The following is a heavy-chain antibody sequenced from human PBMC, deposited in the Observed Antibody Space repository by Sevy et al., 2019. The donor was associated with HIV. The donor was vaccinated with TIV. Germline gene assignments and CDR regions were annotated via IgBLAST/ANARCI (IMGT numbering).Heavy chain of an antibody. CDR3: ARDRGGLLWFGEFDLYGMDV. D-gene: IGHD3-10*01. J-gene: IGHJ6*02. V-gene: IGHV3-53*01. CDR2: IYSGGST. CDR1: GFTVSSNY. Sequence: GGSLRLSCAASGFTVSSNYMSWVRQAPGKGLEWVSVIYSGGSTYYADSVKGRFTISRDNSMNTLYLQMNSLRAEDTAVYYCARDRGGLLWFGEFDLYGMDVWGQGTTVTVSS.